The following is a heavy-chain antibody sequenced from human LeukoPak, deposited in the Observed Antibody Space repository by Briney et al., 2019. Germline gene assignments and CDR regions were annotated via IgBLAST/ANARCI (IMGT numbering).Heavy chain of an antibody. D-gene: IGHD3-3*01. CDR1: GGSFSGYY. V-gene: IGHV4-34*01. CDR3: ARAIITIFGVAPFDP. J-gene: IGHJ5*02. CDR2: INHSGST. Sequence: SETLSLTCAVYGGSFSGYYWSWIRQPPGKGLEWIGEINHSGSTNYNPSLKSRVPISVDTSKTPFSLKLSSVPAADTAVYYCARAIITIFGVAPFDPWGQGTLVTVSS.